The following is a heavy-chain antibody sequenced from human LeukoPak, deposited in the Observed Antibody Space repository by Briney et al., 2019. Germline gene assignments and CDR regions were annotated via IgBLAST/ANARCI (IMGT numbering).Heavy chain of an antibody. V-gene: IGHV4-34*01. CDR3: ARGGGRDGYNWGDFDY. D-gene: IGHD5-24*01. J-gene: IGHJ4*02. CDR1: GGSFSGYY. Sequence: SGTLSLTCAVYGGSFSGYYWSWIRQPPGKGLEWIGEINHSGSTNYNPSLKSRVTISVDTSKNQFSLKLSSVTAADTAVYYCARGGGRDGYNWGDFDYWGQGTLVTVSS. CDR2: INHSGST.